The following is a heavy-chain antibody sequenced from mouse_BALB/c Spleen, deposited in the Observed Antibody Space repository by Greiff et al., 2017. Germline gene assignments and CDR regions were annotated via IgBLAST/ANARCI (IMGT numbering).Heavy chain of an antibody. V-gene: IGHV3-8*02. CDR2: ISYSGST. J-gene: IGHJ2*01. Sequence: EVQRVESGPSLVKPSQTLSLTCSVTGDSITSGYWNWIRKFPGNKLEYMGYISYSGSTYYNPSLKSRISITRDTSKNQYYLQLNSVTTEDTATYYCARGGGSYYYGSSYGFDYWGQGTTLTVSS. CDR1: GDSITSGY. D-gene: IGHD1-1*01. CDR3: ARGGGSYYYGSSYGFDY.